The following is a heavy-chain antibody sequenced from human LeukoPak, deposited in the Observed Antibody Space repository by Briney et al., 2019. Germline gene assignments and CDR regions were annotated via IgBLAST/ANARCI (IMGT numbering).Heavy chain of an antibody. V-gene: IGHV4-59*01. CDR1: GGSISSYY. D-gene: IGHD3-10*01. CDR3: ARERGLYYGSGRDTYSYYGMDV. CDR2: IHDSGRT. Sequence: SETLSLTCTVSGGSISSYYWSWVRQPPGKGLEWTGYIHDSGRTSYNPSLKSRVTISLDTSKNQFSLKLSSVTAADTAVYYCARERGLYYGSGRDTYSYYGMDVWGQGTTVTVSS. J-gene: IGHJ6*02.